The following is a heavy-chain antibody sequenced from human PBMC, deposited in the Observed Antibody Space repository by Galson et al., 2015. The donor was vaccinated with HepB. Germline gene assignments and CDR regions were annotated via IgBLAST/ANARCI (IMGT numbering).Heavy chain of an antibody. D-gene: IGHD6-19*01. J-gene: IGHJ4*02. CDR3: AKRYGGSGWCFDY. CDR1: GFTFSSYA. CDR2: ISGSGGST. V-gene: IGHV3-23*01. Sequence: SLRLSCAASGFTFSSYAMSWVRQAPGKGLEWVSAISGSGGSTYYADSVKGRFTISRDNSKNTLYLQMNSLRAEDTAVYYCAKRYGGSGWCFDYWGQGTLVTVSS.